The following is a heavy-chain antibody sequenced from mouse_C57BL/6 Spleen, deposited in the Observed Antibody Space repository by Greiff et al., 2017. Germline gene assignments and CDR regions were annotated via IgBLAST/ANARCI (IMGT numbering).Heavy chain of an antibody. V-gene: IGHV1-81*01. CDR2: IYPRSGNT. D-gene: IGHD1-1*01. J-gene: IGHJ2*01. Sequence: QVQLQQSGAELARPGASVKLSCKASGYTFTSYGISWVKQRTGQGLEWIGEIYPRSGNTYYNEKFKGKATLTAAKSSSTAYMELRSLTSEDSAVYFCARGYYGSSYVVYFDYWGQGTTLTVSS. CDR1: GYTFTSYG. CDR3: ARGYYGSSYVVYFDY.